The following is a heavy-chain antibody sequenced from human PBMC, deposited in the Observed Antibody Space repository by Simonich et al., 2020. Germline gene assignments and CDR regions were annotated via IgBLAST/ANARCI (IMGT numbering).Heavy chain of an antibody. CDR3: ARDYGSGSYYNALSDY. CDR2: INPNSGGT. D-gene: IGHD3-10*01. Sequence: QVQLVQSGAEVKKPGASVKVSCKASGYTFTGYYMHWVRQAPGQGLEWMGRINPNSGGTNYAQKVQGRVTMTRDTSISTAYMELSRLRSDDTAVYYCARDYGSGSYYNALSDYWGQGTLVTVSS. J-gene: IGHJ4*02. CDR1: GYTFTGYY. V-gene: IGHV1-2*06.